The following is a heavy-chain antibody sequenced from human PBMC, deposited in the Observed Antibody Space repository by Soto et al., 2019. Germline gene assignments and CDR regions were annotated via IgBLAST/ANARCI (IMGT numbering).Heavy chain of an antibody. J-gene: IGHJ4*02. CDR2: INHSGST. Sequence: PSETLSLTCAVYGGSFSGYYWSWIRQPPGKVLEWIGEINHSGSTNYNPSLKSRVTISVDTSKNQFSLKLSSVTAADTAVYYCARDPYGSGSYYRKYYFDYWGQGTLVTVSS. CDR3: ARDPYGSGSYYRKYYFDY. CDR1: GGSFSGYY. D-gene: IGHD3-10*01. V-gene: IGHV4-34*01.